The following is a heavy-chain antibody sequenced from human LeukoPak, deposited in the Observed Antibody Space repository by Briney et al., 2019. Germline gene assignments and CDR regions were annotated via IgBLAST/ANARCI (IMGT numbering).Heavy chain of an antibody. CDR3: AKDPYYDSSGYYQSRIDY. CDR2: ISYDGSNK. CDR1: GFTFSSYG. Sequence: PGGSLRLSCAASGFTFSSYGMHWVRQAPGKGLEWVAVISYDGSNKYCADSVKGRFTISRDNSKNTLYLQMNSLRAEDTAVYYCAKDPYYDSSGYYQSRIDYWGQGTLVTVSS. V-gene: IGHV3-30*18. J-gene: IGHJ4*02. D-gene: IGHD3-22*01.